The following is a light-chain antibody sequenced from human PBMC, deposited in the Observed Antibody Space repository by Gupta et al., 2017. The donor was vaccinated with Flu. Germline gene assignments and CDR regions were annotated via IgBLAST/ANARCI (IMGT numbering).Light chain of an antibody. CDR1: QSLLQSNGDNY. CDR3: MQDLQTWT. CDR2: LGS. J-gene: IGKJ1*01. Sequence: DIVMTQSPLSLPVTPGEPASISCRSSQSLLQSNGDNYLDWYLQKPGQSPQLLIYLGSNRASGVPDRFSGSGSGTDFTLKSSRVEAEDVGVYYCMQDLQTWTFGQGTKVEIK. V-gene: IGKV2-28*01.